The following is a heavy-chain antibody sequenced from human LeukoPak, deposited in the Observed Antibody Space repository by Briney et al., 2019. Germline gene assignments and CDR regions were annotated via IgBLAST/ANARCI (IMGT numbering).Heavy chain of an antibody. J-gene: IGHJ6*02. Sequence: PGRSLRLSCAASGFTFSHYAMHWVRQAPGKGLEWLALISNDGSNTYYADSVKGRFTISRDNSKNSLYLQMNSLRTEDTALYYCAKGGYCGGDCHPQPPGYYYYGMDVWGQGTTVTVSS. CDR2: ISNDGSNT. CDR1: GFTFSHYA. CDR3: AKGGYCGGDCHPQPPGYYYYGMDV. D-gene: IGHD2-21*02. V-gene: IGHV3-30*18.